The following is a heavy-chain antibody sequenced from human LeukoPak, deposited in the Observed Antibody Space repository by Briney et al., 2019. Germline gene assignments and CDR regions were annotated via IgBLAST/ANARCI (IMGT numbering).Heavy chain of an antibody. CDR3: ARVSASVPAAPYDY. CDR2: INHSGST. V-gene: IGHV4-34*01. CDR1: GGSFSGYY. Sequence: SETLSLTCAVYGGSFSGYYWSWIRQPPGKGLEWIGEINHSGSTSYNPSLKSRVTISVDTSKNQFSLKLSSVTAADTAVYYCARVSASVPAAPYDYWGQGTLVTVSS. J-gene: IGHJ4*02. D-gene: IGHD2-2*01.